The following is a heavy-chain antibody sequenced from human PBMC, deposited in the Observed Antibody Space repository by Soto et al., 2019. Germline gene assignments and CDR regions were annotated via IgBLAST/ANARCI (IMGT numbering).Heavy chain of an antibody. CDR1: GFRCSSYC. Sequence: GGALRLSCTASGFRCSSYCMNWVRQAPGKGLEWVGNIKEDGSEKFYVDSVKGRFTISRDNAKNSLYLDMNSLRVEDTAIYFCARDFGGPWGQGTLVTVSS. CDR3: ARDFGGP. CDR2: IKEDGSEK. D-gene: IGHD1-26*01. V-gene: IGHV3-7*05. J-gene: IGHJ5*02.